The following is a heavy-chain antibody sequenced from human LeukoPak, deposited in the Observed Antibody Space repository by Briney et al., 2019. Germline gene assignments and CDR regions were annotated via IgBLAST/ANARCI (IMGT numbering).Heavy chain of an antibody. CDR2: IYSGGST. Sequence: GGSLRLSCAASEFSVGSNYMTWVRQAPGKGLEWVSLIYSGGSTYYADSVKGRFTISRDNSKNTLYLQMNSLRAEDTAVYYCAKVSGLLWFGDLTYYFDYWGQGTLVTVSS. J-gene: IGHJ4*02. CDR3: AKVSGLLWFGDLTYYFDY. D-gene: IGHD3-10*01. CDR1: EFSVGSNY. V-gene: IGHV3-53*01.